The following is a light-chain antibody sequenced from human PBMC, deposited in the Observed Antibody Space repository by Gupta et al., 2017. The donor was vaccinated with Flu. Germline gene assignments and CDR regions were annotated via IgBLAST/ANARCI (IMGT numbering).Light chain of an antibody. J-gene: IGLJ1*01. CDR3: SSFRTDSSYV. CDR1: KDDIGDYNF. Sequence: QSALTQPASVSGSPGQSITISCTGTKDDIGDYNFVSWYQQHPGKVPKLIISEVNIRPSGVSDRFSGSKSGMTASLTISGLQAEDEADYYCSSFRTDSSYVFGAGTKVTVL. CDR2: EVN. V-gene: IGLV2-14*01.